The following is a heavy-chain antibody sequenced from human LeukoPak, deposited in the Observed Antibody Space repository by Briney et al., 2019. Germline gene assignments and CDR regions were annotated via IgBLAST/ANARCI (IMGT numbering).Heavy chain of an antibody. J-gene: IGHJ4*02. D-gene: IGHD2-21*02. Sequence: PSETLSLTSTVSGGSISTDNYYWGWIRQPPGKGLEWLGSIYSDGSTYYNPSLESRVTISINTSKNRFSLKLSSVTAADTALYYCANLGGGCPFVVVTAWGQGTLVTVSS. CDR2: IYSDGST. CDR1: GGSISTDNYY. CDR3: ANLGGGCPFVVVTA. V-gene: IGHV4-39*07.